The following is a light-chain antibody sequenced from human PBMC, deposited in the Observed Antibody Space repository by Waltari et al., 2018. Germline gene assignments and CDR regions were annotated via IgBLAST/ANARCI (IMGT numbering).Light chain of an antibody. J-gene: IGKJ5*01. V-gene: IGKV4-1*01. CDR1: HGVLSSNHQKY. CDR2: WAS. Sequence: DIVMTQSPDSLAVSLGERATINCKSSHGVLSSNHQKYLAWYQPKPGQPPKLLFYWASTRESGVPDRFSGSGSGTDFTLTISSLQAEDVAVYYCQQYLSAPFTFGQGTRLEIK. CDR3: QQYLSAPFT.